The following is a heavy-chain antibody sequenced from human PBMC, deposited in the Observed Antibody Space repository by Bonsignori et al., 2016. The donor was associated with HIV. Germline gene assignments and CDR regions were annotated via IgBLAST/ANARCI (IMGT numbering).Heavy chain of an antibody. Sequence: QVQLQESGPGLVKPSETLSSLAVSLVTPSVLLIIGGVDPAVPTGRGLEWIGSIYHTGHTYYNPSLKSRVTISVDTSKNQFSLRLSSVTVADTAVYYCAREGYSGYDFGGDFDPWGRGNPGHRLL. CDR1: VTPSVLLI. CDR2: IYHTGHT. D-gene: IGHD5-12*01. J-gene: IGHJ5*02. CDR3: AREGYSGYDFGGDFDP. V-gene: IGHV4-38-2*02.